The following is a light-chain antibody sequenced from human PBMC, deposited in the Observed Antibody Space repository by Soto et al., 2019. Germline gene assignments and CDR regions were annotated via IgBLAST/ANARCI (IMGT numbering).Light chain of an antibody. CDR3: TSYTSSSTYVV. CDR2: DVS. CDR1: SSDVGCYNY. V-gene: IGLV2-14*01. J-gene: IGLJ2*01. Sequence: QSALTQPASVSGSPGQSITISCTGTSSDVGCYNYVSWYQQHPGKATKLMIYDVSNRPAGVSNLFSGSKSGNTASLTISGLPAEDEADYYCTSYTSSSTYVVFGGGTKLTVL.